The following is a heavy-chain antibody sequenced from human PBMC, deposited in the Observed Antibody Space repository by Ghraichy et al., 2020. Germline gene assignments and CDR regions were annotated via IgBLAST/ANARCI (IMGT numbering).Heavy chain of an antibody. J-gene: IGHJ6*03. CDR3: AKEPGDSVHGDYMDV. CDR2: IYFDGRNQ. V-gene: IGHV3-30*02. Sequence: GGSLRLSCVASGSSFSYCGMHWVRQAPGKGLEWVAFIYFDGRNQYYSDSVKGRFTIYRDNAMSTLFLQMNSLRPEDTAVDYCAKEPGDSVHGDYMDVWGNGTAVSVTS. D-gene: IGHD2-21*01. CDR1: GSSFSYCG.